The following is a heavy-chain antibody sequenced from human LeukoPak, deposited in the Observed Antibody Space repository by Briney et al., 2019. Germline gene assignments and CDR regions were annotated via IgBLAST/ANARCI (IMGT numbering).Heavy chain of an antibody. D-gene: IGHD3/OR15-3a*01. CDR2: MNPNSGNT. Sequence: GASVKVSCKASGYTFTSYDINWVRQATGQGLEWMGWMNPNSGNTGYAQKLQGRVTMTTDTSTSTTYMELRSLRSDDTAVYYCARDHEEDWLAEEYYYYMDVWGRGTTVTISS. CDR1: GYTFTSYD. CDR3: ARDHEEDWLAEEYYYYMDV. V-gene: IGHV1-8*01. J-gene: IGHJ6*03.